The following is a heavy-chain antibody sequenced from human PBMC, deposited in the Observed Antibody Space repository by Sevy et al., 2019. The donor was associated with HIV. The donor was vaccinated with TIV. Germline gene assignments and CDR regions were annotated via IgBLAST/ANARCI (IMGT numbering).Heavy chain of an antibody. CDR3: AKYSAYSYYYYYGMDV. V-gene: IGHV3-30*18. D-gene: IGHD3-16*01. J-gene: IGHJ6*02. CDR2: ISYDGSNK. CDR1: GFTFSSYG. Sequence: GGSLRLSCAASGFTFSSYGMHWVRQAPGKGPEWVAVISYDGSNKYYADSVKGRFTNSRDNSKNTLYLQMNSLRAEETAVYYCAKYSAYSYYYYYGMDVWGQGTTVTVSS.